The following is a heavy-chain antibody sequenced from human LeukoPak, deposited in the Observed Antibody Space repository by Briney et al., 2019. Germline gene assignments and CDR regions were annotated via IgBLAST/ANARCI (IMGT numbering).Heavy chain of an antibody. D-gene: IGHD4-17*01. CDR3: AREKVTTVTTKEETYYYYYGMDV. CDR2: IYYSGST. Sequence: PSETLSLTCTVSGGSISSGGYYWSWIRQHPGKGLEWIGYIYYSGSTYYNLSLKSRVTISVDTSKNQFSLKLSSVTAADTAVYYCAREKVTTVTTKEETYYYYYGMDVWGQGTTVTVSS. CDR1: GGSISSGGYY. J-gene: IGHJ6*02. V-gene: IGHV4-31*03.